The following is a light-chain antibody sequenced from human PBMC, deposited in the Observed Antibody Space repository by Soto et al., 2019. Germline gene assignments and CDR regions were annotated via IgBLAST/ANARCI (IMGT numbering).Light chain of an antibody. CDR1: SSNIGAGYD. Sequence: QSVLTQPPSVSGAPGQRVTISCTGSSSNIGAGYDVHWYQQVPGTAPKLLIYSNINRPSGVPDRFSGSKSGTSASLAITGLQADDEADYYCQSYDSSLTVVFGGGTQLTVL. CDR3: QSYDSSLTVV. V-gene: IGLV1-40*01. CDR2: SNI. J-gene: IGLJ2*01.